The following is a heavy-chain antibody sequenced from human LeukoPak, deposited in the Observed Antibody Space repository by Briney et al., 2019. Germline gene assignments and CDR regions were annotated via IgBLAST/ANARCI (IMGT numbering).Heavy chain of an antibody. CDR1: GFTFSRYG. Sequence: VGSLRLSCAASGFTFSRYGMHWVRHSPGKGLEWVAFIRFDSSNEDYVDSVKGRFTISRDNSKSTLYLQMNSLRPEDTAVYYCSKIVAAGGRFDSWGEGALGT. V-gene: IGHV3-30*02. D-gene: IGHD6-25*01. J-gene: IGHJ4*02. CDR2: IRFDSSNE. CDR3: SKIVAAGGRFDS.